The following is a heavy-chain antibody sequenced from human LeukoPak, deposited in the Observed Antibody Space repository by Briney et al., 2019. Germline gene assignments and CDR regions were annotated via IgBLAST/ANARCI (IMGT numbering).Heavy chain of an antibody. D-gene: IGHD3-16*01. CDR3: TREGVGGFDT. V-gene: IGHV3-7*01. CDR2: IKQDGSDK. J-gene: IGHJ3*02. Sequence: GGSLRLSCAASGLTFSRYWMSWVRQAPGKGLEWVANIKQDGSDKDYVDSVKARFTISRDNAMNSLYLQMNSLRVEDTAVYYCTREGVGGFDTWGQGAMVTVSS. CDR1: GLTFSRYW.